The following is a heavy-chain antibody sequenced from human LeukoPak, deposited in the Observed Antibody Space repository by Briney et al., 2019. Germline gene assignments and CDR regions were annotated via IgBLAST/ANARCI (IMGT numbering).Heavy chain of an antibody. CDR2: IYPGDSDT. V-gene: IGHV5-51*01. D-gene: IGHD3-10*01. CDR1: GYSFTSSW. Sequence: GESLKISCKGSGYSFTSSWIGWVRQMPGKGLEWMGIIYPGDSDTRYSPSFQGQVTISADKSISTAYLQWSSLKASDTAMYYCARLIQQYYYGSGSYYDYYYYMDVWGKGTTVTISS. J-gene: IGHJ6*03. CDR3: ARLIQQYYYGSGSYYDYYYYMDV.